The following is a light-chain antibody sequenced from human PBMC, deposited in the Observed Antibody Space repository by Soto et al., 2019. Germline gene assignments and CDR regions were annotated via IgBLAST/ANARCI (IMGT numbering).Light chain of an antibody. CDR2: DDS. CDR3: QCSGVNPL. J-gene: IGLJ1*01. CDR1: SSDIGRGYA. V-gene: IGLV1-40*01. Sequence: QSVLTQPPSVSGAPGQTVTLSCTGTSSDIGRGYAVQWFQQLPGTAPKLIIFDDSLRPSGVPERFSASKSGNTASLTITALQPEDEAHYYCQCSGVNPLLGTGTKLTVL.